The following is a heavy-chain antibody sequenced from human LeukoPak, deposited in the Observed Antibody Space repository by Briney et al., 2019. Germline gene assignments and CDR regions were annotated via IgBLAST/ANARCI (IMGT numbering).Heavy chain of an antibody. D-gene: IGHD2-15*01. CDR3: AREPPNCSGGSCYLSWFDP. V-gene: IGHV4-39*07. CDR2: IYYSGST. CDR1: GGSIRSSSYY. J-gene: IGHJ5*02. Sequence: SETLSLTCTVSGGSIRSSSYYWGWIRQPPGKGLEWIGSIYYSGSTYYNPSLKSRVTISLDTSKNQFSLKLSSVTAADTAVYYCAREPPNCSGGSCYLSWFDPWGQGTLVTVSS.